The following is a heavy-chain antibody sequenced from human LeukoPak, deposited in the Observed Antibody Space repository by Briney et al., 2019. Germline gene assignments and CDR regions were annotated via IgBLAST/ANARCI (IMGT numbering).Heavy chain of an antibody. CDR1: GGSISSYY. CDR3: ARGRVATTPLAHRYYYYGMDV. Sequence: SETLSLTCTVSGGSISSYYWSWIRQPPGKGLEWIGEINHSGSTNYNPSLKSRVTISVDTSKNQFSLKLSSVTAADTAVYYCARGRVATTPLAHRYYYYGMDVWGQGTTVTVSS. J-gene: IGHJ6*02. CDR2: INHSGST. D-gene: IGHD5-12*01. V-gene: IGHV4-34*01.